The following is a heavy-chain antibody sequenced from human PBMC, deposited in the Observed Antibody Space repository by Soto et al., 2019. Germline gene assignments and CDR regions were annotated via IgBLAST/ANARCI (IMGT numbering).Heavy chain of an antibody. D-gene: IGHD3-3*01. CDR1: GYTFTSYA. Sequence: QVQLVQSGSELKKPGASVKVSCKASGYTFTSYAMNWVRQAPGQGLERMGWINTNTGNPTYAQGFTGRFVFSLDTSVSTAYLQICSLKAEDTAVYYCARDLGYYDFWSGYYNYYYYMDVWGKGTTVTVSS. V-gene: IGHV7-4-1*01. J-gene: IGHJ6*03. CDR2: INTNTGNP. CDR3: ARDLGYYDFWSGYYNYYYYMDV.